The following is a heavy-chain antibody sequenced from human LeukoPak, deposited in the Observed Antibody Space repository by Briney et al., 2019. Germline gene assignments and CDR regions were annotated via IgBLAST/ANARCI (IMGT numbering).Heavy chain of an antibody. V-gene: IGHV3-33*01. CDR1: GFTFSSYG. CDR3: AGDKPPPYYYDSSGIFDY. J-gene: IGHJ4*02. Sequence: TGRSLRLSCAASGFTFSSYGMHWVRQAPGKGLEWVAVIWYDGSNKYYADSAKGRFTISRDNSKNTLYLQMNSLRAEDTAVYYCAGDKPPPYYYDSSGIFDYWGQGTLVTVSS. CDR2: IWYDGSNK. D-gene: IGHD3-22*01.